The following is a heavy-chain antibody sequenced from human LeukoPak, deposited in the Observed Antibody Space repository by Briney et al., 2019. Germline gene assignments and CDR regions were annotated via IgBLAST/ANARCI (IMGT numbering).Heavy chain of an antibody. D-gene: IGHD3-10*01. CDR3: VKPYYYSSGSLN. CDR1: GFTFSAYN. V-gene: IGHV3-21*01. J-gene: IGHJ4*02. Sequence: PGGSLRLSCAASGFTFSAYNMNWVRRTPGKGLEWVSSITTSSTYMFYADSVRGRFTISRDNAENSLYLQMHSLRADDTAVYYCVKPYYYSSGSLNWGQGTLVTVSS. CDR2: ITTSSTYM.